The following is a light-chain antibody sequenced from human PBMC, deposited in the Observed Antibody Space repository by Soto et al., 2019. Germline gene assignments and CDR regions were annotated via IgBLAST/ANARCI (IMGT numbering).Light chain of an antibody. V-gene: IGKV3-11*01. CDR2: DAS. Sequence: EIVLTQYPATLSLSPGERAPLACRASQCISSHLAWYQQKSGQAPRLLIYDASHRATGIPARFSGIGSGTDFALPIHSLRPEDFAVYYCQQRSTWPRTFGGVTKVELK. J-gene: IGKJ4*01. CDR1: QCISSH. CDR3: QQRSTWPRT.